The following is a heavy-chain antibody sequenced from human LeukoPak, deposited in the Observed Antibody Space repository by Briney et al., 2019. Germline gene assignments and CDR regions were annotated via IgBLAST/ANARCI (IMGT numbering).Heavy chain of an antibody. D-gene: IGHD2-2*01. CDR3: ATDRCSSTSCPENWFDP. J-gene: IGHJ5*02. CDR2: VDPEDGET. V-gene: IGHV1-69-2*01. CDR1: GYTFTDYY. Sequence: ASVKVSCKVSGYTFTDYYMHWVQQAPGKGLEWMGLVDPEDGETIYAEKFQGRVTITADTSTDTAYMELSSLRSEDTAVYYCATDRCSSTSCPENWFDPWSQGTLVTVSS.